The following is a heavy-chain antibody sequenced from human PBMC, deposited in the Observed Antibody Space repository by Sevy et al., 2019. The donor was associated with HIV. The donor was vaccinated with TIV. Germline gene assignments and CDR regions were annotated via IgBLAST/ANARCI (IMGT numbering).Heavy chain of an antibody. D-gene: IGHD5-18*01. CDR2: ISSSSSTI. J-gene: IGHJ4*02. V-gene: IGHV3-48*02. Sequence: GGSLRLSCAASGFTFSSYSMNWVRQAPGKGLEWVSYISSSSSTIYYADSVKGRFTISRDNAKNSLYLQMNSLSDEDTAVYYCARVEAMKRLDYWGQGTLVTVSS. CDR3: ARVEAMKRLDY. CDR1: GFTFSSYS.